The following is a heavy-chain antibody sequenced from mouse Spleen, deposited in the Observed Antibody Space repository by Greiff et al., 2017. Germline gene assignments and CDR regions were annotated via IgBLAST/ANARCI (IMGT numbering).Heavy chain of an antibody. Sequence: VQLQQSGAELMKPGASVKLSCKATGYTFTGYWIEWVKQRPGHGLEWIGAILPGSGSTNYNEKFKGKATFTADTSSNTAYMQLSSLTTEDSEIYDFERDDYDEIYDMDYWGQGTSVTVSS. D-gene: IGHD2-4*01. J-gene: IGHJ4*01. CDR2: ILPGSGST. CDR1: GYTFTGYW. V-gene: IGHV1-9*01. CDR3: ERDDYDEIYDMDY.